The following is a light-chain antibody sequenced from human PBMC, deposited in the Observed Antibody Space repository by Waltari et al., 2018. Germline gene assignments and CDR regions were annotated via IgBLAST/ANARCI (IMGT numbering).Light chain of an antibody. Sequence: IVLTQSPGTLALSTGDTGTLSCSGSPSLSSIDLAWYQQRPGQDPRFLIYCSSNRATGIPDRFSSRGSGTHFTLIISGLEPADSAVYYFQQLGSSPRGTFGQGTKLEIK. CDR2: CSS. J-gene: IGKJ2*01. CDR3: QQLGSSPRGT. CDR1: PSLSSID. V-gene: IGKV3-20*01.